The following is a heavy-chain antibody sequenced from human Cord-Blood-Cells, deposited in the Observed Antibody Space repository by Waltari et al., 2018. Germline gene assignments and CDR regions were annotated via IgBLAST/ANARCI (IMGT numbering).Heavy chain of an antibody. J-gene: IGHJ4*02. CDR2: IIPIFGTA. V-gene: IGHV1-69*01. CDR3: ARVRDEGYYFDY. CDR1: GGPFSSYA. Sequence: QVQLVQSGAEVKKPGSSVKVSCKASGGPFSSYAITWVRQAPGQGLEWMGGIIPIFGTANYAQKFQGRVTITADESTSTAYMELSSLRSEDTAVYYCARVRDEGYYFDYWGQGTLVTVSS.